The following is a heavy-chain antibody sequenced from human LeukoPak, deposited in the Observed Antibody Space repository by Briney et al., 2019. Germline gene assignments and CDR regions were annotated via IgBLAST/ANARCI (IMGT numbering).Heavy chain of an antibody. CDR1: GGSISSGGYY. CDR3: AKGHVPIDYGDYGGVFDY. D-gene: IGHD4-17*01. J-gene: IGHJ4*02. Sequence: SSQTLSLTCTVSGGSISSGGYYWSWIRQHPGKGLEWIGYIYYSGSTYYNPSLKSRVTISVDTSKNQFSLKLSSVTAADTALYYCAKGHVPIDYGDYGGVFDYWGQGTLVTVSS. V-gene: IGHV4-31*03. CDR2: IYYSGST.